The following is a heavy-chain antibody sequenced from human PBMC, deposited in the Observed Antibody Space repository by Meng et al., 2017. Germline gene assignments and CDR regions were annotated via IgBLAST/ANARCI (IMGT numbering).Heavy chain of an antibody. CDR2: IRNKAYGGTT. Sequence: GGSLRLSCTASGSTFGDYAMSWFRQAPGKGLEWVGFIRNKAYGGTTEYAASVKGRFTISRDDSKSIAYLQMNSLKTEDTAVYYCTRGEEQWLVLYYFDYWGQGTLVTVSS. D-gene: IGHD6-19*01. J-gene: IGHJ4*02. V-gene: IGHV3-49*03. CDR3: TRGEEQWLVLYYFDY. CDR1: GSTFGDYA.